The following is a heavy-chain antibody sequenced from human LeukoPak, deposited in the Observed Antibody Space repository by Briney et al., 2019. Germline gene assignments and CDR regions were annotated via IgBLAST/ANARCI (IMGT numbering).Heavy chain of an antibody. CDR3: AKVRYGTFNWFDP. Sequence: PSETLSLTCTVSGDSISNYYWSWIRQPAGKGLEWIGRIYSSGSTNYNPSLKSRVTMSVDTSKNQISLKLSSVTAADTAVYYCAKVRYGTFNWFDPWGQGTLVTVSS. J-gene: IGHJ5*02. CDR2: IYSSGST. CDR1: GDSISNYY. D-gene: IGHD3-10*01. V-gene: IGHV4-4*07.